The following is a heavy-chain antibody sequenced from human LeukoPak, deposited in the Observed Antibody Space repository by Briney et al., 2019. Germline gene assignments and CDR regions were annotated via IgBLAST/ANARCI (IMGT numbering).Heavy chain of an antibody. CDR2: IIPIFGTA. J-gene: IGHJ5*02. V-gene: IGHV1-69*06. Sequence: ASVKVSCKASGGTFSSCAISWVRQAPGQGLEWMGSIIPIFGTASYAQKFQGRVTITADKSTSTAYMELSSLRSEDTAVYYCARTNSITIFGVVTRLNGWFDPWGQGTLVTVSS. CDR3: ARTNSITIFGVVTRLNGWFDP. D-gene: IGHD3-3*01. CDR1: GGTFSSCA.